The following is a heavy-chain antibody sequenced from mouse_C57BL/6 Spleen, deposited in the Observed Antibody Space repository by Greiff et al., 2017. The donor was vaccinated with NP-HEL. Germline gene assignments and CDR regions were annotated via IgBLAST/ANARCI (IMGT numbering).Heavy chain of an antibody. CDR3: ARDDYGSSSAWFAY. D-gene: IGHD1-1*01. CDR2: ISYDGSN. J-gene: IGHJ3*01. V-gene: IGHV3-6*01. CDR1: GYSITSGYY. Sequence: EVQLQQSGPGLVKPSQSLSLTCSVTGYSITSGYYWNWIRQFPGNKLEWMGYISYDGSNNYNPSLKNRISITRDTSKNQVFLKLNSVTTEDTATYYCARDDYGSSSAWFAYWGQGTLVTVSA.